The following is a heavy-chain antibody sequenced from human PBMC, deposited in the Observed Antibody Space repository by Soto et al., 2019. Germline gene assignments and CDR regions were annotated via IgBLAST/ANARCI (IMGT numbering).Heavy chain of an antibody. CDR2: ISGSGGST. D-gene: IGHD2-2*01. CDR1: GFTFSSYA. V-gene: IGHV3-23*01. CDR3: AKDRPDDPYIVVVPAAMRGGGYFDY. Sequence: GGSLRLSCAASGFTFSSYAMSWVRQAPGKGLEWVSAISGSGGSTYYADSVKGRFTISRDNSKNTLYLQMNSLRAEDTAVYYCAKDRPDDPYIVVVPAAMRGGGYFDYWGQGTLVTVSS. J-gene: IGHJ4*02.